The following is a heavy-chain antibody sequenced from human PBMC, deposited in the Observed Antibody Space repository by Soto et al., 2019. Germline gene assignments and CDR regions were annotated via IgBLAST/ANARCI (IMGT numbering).Heavy chain of an antibody. V-gene: IGHV4-59*01. CDR2: IYYSGST. Sequence: SETLSLTCTVSGGSISSYYWSWIRQPPGKGLEWIGYIYYSGSTNYNPSLKSRVTIPVDTSKNQFSLKLSSVTAADTAVYYCARGYCSSTSCYAHFDYWGQGTLVTVSS. J-gene: IGHJ4*02. D-gene: IGHD2-2*01. CDR3: ARGYCSSTSCYAHFDY. CDR1: GGSISSYY.